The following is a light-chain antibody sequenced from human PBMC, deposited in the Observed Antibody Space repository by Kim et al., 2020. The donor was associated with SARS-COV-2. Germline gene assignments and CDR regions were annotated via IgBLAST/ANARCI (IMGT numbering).Light chain of an antibody. J-gene: IGLJ2*01. CDR2: EDD. CDR1: SGSIDDNY. Sequence: GKTVTASATPSSGSIDDNYGQWYRHRPGGVPTTVIYEDDQRPSGVSDRFSGSIDNSSNSASLTISGLRTEDEADYYCQSYNRDNVIFGGGTQLTVL. CDR3: QSYNRDNVI. V-gene: IGLV6-57*03.